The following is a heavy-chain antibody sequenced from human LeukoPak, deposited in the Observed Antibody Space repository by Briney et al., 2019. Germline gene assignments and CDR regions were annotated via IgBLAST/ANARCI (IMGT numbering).Heavy chain of an antibody. V-gene: IGHV4-59*12. CDR1: GGSISSYY. CDR3: ASHGGINYGDYEVDY. CDR2: IYYSGST. J-gene: IGHJ4*02. D-gene: IGHD4-17*01. Sequence: SETLSLTCTVSGGSISSYYWSWIRQPPGKGLEWIGDIYYSGSTNYNPSLKSRVTISVDTSKNQFSLKLSSVTAADTAVYYCASHGGINYGDYEVDYWGQGTLVTVSS.